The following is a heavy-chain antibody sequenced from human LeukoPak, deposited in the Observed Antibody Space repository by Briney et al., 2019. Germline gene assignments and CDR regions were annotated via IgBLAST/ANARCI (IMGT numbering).Heavy chain of an antibody. Sequence: GASVKVSCKASGYTFTSYDINWVRQATGQGLEWMGWMNPNSGNTGYAQKFQGRVTMTRNTSISTAYTELSSLRSEDTAVYYCARVSMTTGIFGMDVWGQGTTVTVSS. V-gene: IGHV1-8*01. CDR3: ARVSMTTGIFGMDV. D-gene: IGHD4-17*01. J-gene: IGHJ6*02. CDR2: MNPNSGNT. CDR1: GYTFTSYD.